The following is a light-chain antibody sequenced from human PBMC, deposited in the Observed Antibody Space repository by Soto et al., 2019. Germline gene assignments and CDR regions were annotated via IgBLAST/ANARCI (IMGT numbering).Light chain of an antibody. CDR1: QSISTW. CDR3: QHYTTYSGT. V-gene: IGKV1-5*03. CDR2: WAS. Sequence: DIHMTQSPATLCASVGDRVTITCRASQSISTWLAWYQQKPGKAPKLLIYWASSLESGVPSRFSGSGSGTELTLTISSLQPDDFATYYCQHYTTYSGTFGPGTKVDIK. J-gene: IGKJ3*01.